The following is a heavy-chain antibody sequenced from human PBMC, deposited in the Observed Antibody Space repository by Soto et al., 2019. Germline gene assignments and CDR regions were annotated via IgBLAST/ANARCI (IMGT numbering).Heavy chain of an antibody. CDR1: GYTFTGYY. D-gene: IGHD3-10*01. CDR3: ARAGFGYGSGSFAEY. J-gene: IGHJ4*02. V-gene: IGHV1-2*04. CDR2: INPNSGGT. Sequence: ASVKVSCKASGYTFTGYYMHWVRQAPGQGLEWMGWINPNSGGTNYAQKFQGWVTMTRDTSISTAYMELSRLRSDDTAVYYCARAGFGYGSGSFAEYWGQGTLVTVSS.